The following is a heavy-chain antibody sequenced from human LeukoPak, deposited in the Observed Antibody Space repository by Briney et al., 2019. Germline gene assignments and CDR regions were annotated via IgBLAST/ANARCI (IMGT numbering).Heavy chain of an antibody. J-gene: IGHJ4*02. CDR3: ARVRGSKYYFDY. CDR1: GGSFSGYY. Sequence: SGTLSLTCAVYGGSFSGYYWSWIRQPPGKGLEWIGEINHSGSTNYNPSPKSRVTISVDTSKNQFSLKLSSATAADTAVYYCARVRGSKYYFDYWGQGTLVTVSS. V-gene: IGHV4-34*01. CDR2: INHSGST. D-gene: IGHD1-26*01.